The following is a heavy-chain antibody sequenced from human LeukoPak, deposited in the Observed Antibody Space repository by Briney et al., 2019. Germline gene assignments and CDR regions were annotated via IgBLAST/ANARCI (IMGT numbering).Heavy chain of an antibody. CDR3: ARQSFGATNAFDI. D-gene: IGHD1-26*01. Sequence: GESLKISCKGSGYSFTSYWIGWVRQMPGKGLEWMGIIYPGDSDTRYSPSFQGQVTISADKSISTAYLQWSSLKASDTAMYHCARQSFGATNAFDIWGQGTMVTVSS. J-gene: IGHJ3*02. CDR1: GYSFTSYW. CDR2: IYPGDSDT. V-gene: IGHV5-51*01.